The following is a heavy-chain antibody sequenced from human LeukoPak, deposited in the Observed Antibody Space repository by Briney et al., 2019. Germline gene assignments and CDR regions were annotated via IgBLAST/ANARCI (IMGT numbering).Heavy chain of an antibody. CDR3: ARSPTYDFWSGYYYFDP. V-gene: IGHV4-34*01. Sequence: PSETLSLTCAVYGASFSGYYWGWIRQPPGKGLEWIGEINHSGSTNYNPSLKSRVTISVDTSKNQFSLKLSSVTAADTAVYYCARSPTYDFWSGYYYFDPWGQGTLVTVSS. CDR1: GASFSGYY. D-gene: IGHD3-3*01. J-gene: IGHJ5*02. CDR2: INHSGST.